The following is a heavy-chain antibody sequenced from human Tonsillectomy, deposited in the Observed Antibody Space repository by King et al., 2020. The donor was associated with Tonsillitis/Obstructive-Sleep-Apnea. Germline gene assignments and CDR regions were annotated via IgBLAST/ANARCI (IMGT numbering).Heavy chain of an antibody. D-gene: IGHD6-6*01. CDR1: GFTFDDYA. CDR2: ISWNSGSR. Sequence: VQLVESGGGLVQPGRSLRLSCAASGFTFDDYAMHWVRQAPGKGLEWVSGISWNSGSRGYADSVKGRFTISRDNAKNSLYLQMNSLRAEETALYYCAKELSSAWLGQYYRDVWGKGTPGTVSS. J-gene: IGHJ6*03. V-gene: IGHV3-9*01. CDR3: AKELSSAWLGQYYRDV.